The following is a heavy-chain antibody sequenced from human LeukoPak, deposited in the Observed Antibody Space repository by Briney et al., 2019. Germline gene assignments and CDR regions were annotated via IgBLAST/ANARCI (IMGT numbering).Heavy chain of an antibody. Sequence: SETLSLTCTVSGGSISSSSYYWGWIRQPPGKGLEWIGSIYYSGSTYYNPSLKSRVTISVDTSKNQFSLKLSSVTAADTAVYYCAREAYCGGDCYAGGDYRGQGTLVTVSS. V-gene: IGHV4-39*01. CDR2: IYYSGST. J-gene: IGHJ4*02. CDR1: GGSISSSSYY. CDR3: AREAYCGGDCYAGGDY. D-gene: IGHD2-21*02.